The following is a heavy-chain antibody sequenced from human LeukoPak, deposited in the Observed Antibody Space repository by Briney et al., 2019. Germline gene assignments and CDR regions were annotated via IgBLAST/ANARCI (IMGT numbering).Heavy chain of an antibody. V-gene: IGHV1-18*01. D-gene: IGHD2-15*01. J-gene: IGHJ6*02. CDR3: ARDGYCSGGSCYSGGENYYGMDV. CDR1: GYTFTSYG. CDR2: ISAYNGNT. Sequence: ASVKVSCKASGYTFTSYGISWVRQAPGQGLEWMGWISAYNGNTNYAEKLQGRVTMTTDTSTSTAYMELRSLRSDDTAVYYCARDGYCSGGSCYSGGENYYGMDVWGQGTTVTVSS.